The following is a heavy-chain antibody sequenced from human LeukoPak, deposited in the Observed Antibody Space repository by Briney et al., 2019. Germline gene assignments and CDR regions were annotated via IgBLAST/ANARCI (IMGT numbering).Heavy chain of an antibody. CDR3: AREAPTGSYYIHFDY. J-gene: IGHJ4*02. V-gene: IGHV3-21*01. Sequence: PGGSLRLSCAASGFTFSSYSMNWVRQAPGKGLEWVSSISSSSSYIYYADSVKGRFTISRDNAKNSLYLQMNSLRAEDTAVYYCAREAPTGSYYIHFDYWGQGTLVTVSS. CDR1: GFTFSSYS. D-gene: IGHD3-10*01. CDR2: ISSSSSYI.